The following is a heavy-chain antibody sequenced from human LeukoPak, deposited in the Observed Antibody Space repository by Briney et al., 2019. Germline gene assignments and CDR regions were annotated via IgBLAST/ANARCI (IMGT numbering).Heavy chain of an antibody. CDR1: GFTLSSYA. CDR2: ISGSGDNT. V-gene: IGHV3-23*01. CDR3: AREWELSILDY. Sequence: GGSLRLSCAASGFTLSSYAMSWVRQARGKGLEWVSAISGSGDNTYYADSVKGRFTISRDNSKNTLYLQMNSLRAEDTAVYYCAREWELSILDYWGQGTLVTVSS. D-gene: IGHD1-26*01. J-gene: IGHJ4*02.